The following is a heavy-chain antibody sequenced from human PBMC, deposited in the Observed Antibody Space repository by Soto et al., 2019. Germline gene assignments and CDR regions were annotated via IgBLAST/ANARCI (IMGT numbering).Heavy chain of an antibody. CDR1: GFPSRNYG. D-gene: IGHD3-10*01. CDR3: AAGDPLHY. V-gene: IGHV3-33*01. J-gene: IGHJ4*02. Sequence: WGTLSLPCLSSGFPSRNYGMPWARHAPGKGLAWVALIWCDGGDTYYADSVTGRFTISRYTSVNTVYLQMNTLRVAATPARYCAAGDPLHYRGQGTLVTVSS. CDR2: IWCDGGDT.